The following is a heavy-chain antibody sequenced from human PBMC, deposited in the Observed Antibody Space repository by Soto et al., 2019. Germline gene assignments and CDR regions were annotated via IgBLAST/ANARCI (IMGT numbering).Heavy chain of an antibody. CDR3: AREPIIVVVPAAVSRYFDL. D-gene: IGHD2-2*01. V-gene: IGHV3-21*01. CDR1: GFTFSSYS. J-gene: IGHJ2*01. CDR2: ISSSSSYI. Sequence: GGSLRLSCAASGFTFSSYSMNWVRQAPGKGLEWVSSISSSSSYIYYADSVKGRFTISRDNAKNSLYLQMNSLRAEDTAVYYCAREPIIVVVPAAVSRYFDLWGRGTLVTVSS.